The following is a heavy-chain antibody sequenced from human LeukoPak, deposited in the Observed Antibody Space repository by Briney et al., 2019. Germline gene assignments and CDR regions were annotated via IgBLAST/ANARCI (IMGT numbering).Heavy chain of an antibody. CDR2: IIPIFGTA. D-gene: IGHD2-2*01. Sequence: SVKVSCKASGGTFSSYAISWVRQAPGQGLEWMGGIIPIFGTANYAQEFQGRVTITTDESTSTAYMELSSLRSEDTAVYYCARGDIVVVPAAIYYMDVWGKGTTVTVSS. CDR1: GGTFSSYA. V-gene: IGHV1-69*05. J-gene: IGHJ6*03. CDR3: ARGDIVVVPAAIYYMDV.